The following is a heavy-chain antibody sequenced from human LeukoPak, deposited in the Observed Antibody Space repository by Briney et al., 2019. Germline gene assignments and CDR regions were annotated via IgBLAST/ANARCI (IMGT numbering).Heavy chain of an antibody. V-gene: IGHV3-23*01. CDR2: ISGSGGST. Sequence: PGGSLRLSCAASGFTFSSYAMSWVRQAPGKGLEWVSAISGSGGSTYYADSVKGRFTISRDNSKNTLYLQMNSLRAEDTAVYYCAKGLSHPIVPAAMLAFDIWGQGTMVTVSS. J-gene: IGHJ3*02. CDR3: AKGLSHPIVPAAMLAFDI. CDR1: GFTFSSYA. D-gene: IGHD2-2*01.